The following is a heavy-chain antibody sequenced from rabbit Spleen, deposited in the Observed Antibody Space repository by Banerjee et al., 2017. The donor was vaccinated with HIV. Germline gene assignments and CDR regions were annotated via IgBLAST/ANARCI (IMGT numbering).Heavy chain of an antibody. CDR3: ARESSYAGYAGYGYAARDCGMDL. J-gene: IGHJ6*01. CDR2: ISNGDGST. V-gene: IGHV1S47*01. CDR1: GFDFSSNA. Sequence: QEQLEESGGGLVQTEGSLTLTCKASGFDFSSNAMCWVRQAPGRGPEGIACISNGDGSTYYATCVNGRFAISRSTRRNSVTLQMTSLTAADTATYFCARESSYAGYAGYGYAARDCGMDLWGPGTLVTVS. D-gene: IGHD6-1*01.